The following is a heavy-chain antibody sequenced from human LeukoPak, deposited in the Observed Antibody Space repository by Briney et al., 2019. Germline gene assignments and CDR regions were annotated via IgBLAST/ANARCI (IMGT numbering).Heavy chain of an antibody. D-gene: IGHD1-1*01. CDR3: ARLSPLGTTGTKVNYYMDV. CDR1: GGSISSYY. J-gene: IGHJ6*03. CDR2: IYTSGST. Sequence: SETLSLTCTVFGGSISSYYWSWIRQPPGKGLEWIGYIYTSGSTNYSPSLKSRVTISVDTSKNQFYLKLSSVTAADTAVYYCARLSPLGTTGTKVNYYMDVWGKGTTVTVSS. V-gene: IGHV4-4*09.